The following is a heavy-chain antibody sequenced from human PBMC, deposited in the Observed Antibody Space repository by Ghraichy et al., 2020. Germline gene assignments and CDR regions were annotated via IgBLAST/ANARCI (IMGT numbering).Heavy chain of an antibody. CDR2: IYPGDSDT. CDR1: GYNFNTHW. CDR3: AKRAYGDYRDYFDP. V-gene: IGHV5-51*01. Sequence: GESLNISCKGSGYNFNTHWIGWARQMPGKGLEWMGVIYPGDSDTRYSPTFQGQVTFSVDKSINTAYLQWNSLKASDTATYYCAKRAYGDYRDYFDPWGQGTLVTVSS. J-gene: IGHJ5*02. D-gene: IGHD4-17*01.